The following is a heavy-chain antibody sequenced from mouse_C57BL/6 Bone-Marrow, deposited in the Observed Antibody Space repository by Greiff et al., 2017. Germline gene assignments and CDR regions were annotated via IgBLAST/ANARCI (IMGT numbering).Heavy chain of an antibody. J-gene: IGHJ3*01. CDR3: ARHEVYPYYYGSSVAWFAY. D-gene: IGHD1-1*01. V-gene: IGHV1-62-2*01. Sequence: QVQLKQSGAELVKPGASVKLSCKASGYTFTEYTIHWVKQRSGQGLEWIGWFYPGSGSIKYNEKFKDKATLTADKSSSTVYMELSRLTSEDSAVYFRARHEVYPYYYGSSVAWFAYWGQGTLVTVSA. CDR2: FYPGSGSI. CDR1: GYTFTEYT.